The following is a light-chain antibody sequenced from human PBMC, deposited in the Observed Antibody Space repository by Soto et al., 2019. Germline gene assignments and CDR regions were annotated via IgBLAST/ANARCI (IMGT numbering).Light chain of an antibody. CDR1: SSDVGSYNL. Sequence: QSALTQAASVSGCPGQSITISCTGTSSDVGSYNLVSWYQQHPGKAPKLMIYEGSKRPSGVSNRFSGSKSGNTASLTISGLQAEDEADYYCCSYAGSSTLVFGGGTKVTVL. CDR2: EGS. V-gene: IGLV2-23*01. J-gene: IGLJ2*01. CDR3: CSYAGSSTLV.